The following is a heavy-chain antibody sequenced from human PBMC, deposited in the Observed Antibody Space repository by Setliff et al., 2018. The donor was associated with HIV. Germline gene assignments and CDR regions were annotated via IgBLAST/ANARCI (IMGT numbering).Heavy chain of an antibody. V-gene: IGHV4-59*01. J-gene: IGHJ5*02. CDR3: ARGCAENVGVAVMGSWLDP. D-gene: IGHD2-15*01. Sequence: SSETLSLTCNVSGGSISSYYWNWIRQSPGKGLQWIGYMYYSGGTTYNPSLKSRVAISADKSKNQFSLKLSSVTAADTAVYYCARGCAENVGVAVMGSWLDPWGQGTLVTVSS. CDR1: GGSISSYY. CDR2: MYYSGGT.